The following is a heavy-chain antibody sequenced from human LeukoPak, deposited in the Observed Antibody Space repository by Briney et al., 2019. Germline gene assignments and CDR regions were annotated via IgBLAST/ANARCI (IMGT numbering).Heavy chain of an antibody. CDR2: IIPIFGTA. Sequence: SVKVSCKASGGTFSSYAISWVRQAPGQGLEWMGRIIPIFGTANYAQKFQGRVTITTDESTSTAYMELSSLRSEDTAVYYCARDLGTRPYDSSGFPPDYWGQGTLVTVSS. CDR3: ARDLGTRPYDSSGFPPDY. CDR1: GGTFSSYA. V-gene: IGHV1-69*05. J-gene: IGHJ4*02. D-gene: IGHD3-22*01.